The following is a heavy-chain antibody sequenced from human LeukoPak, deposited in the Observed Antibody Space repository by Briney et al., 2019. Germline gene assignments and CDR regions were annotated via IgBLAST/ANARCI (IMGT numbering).Heavy chain of an antibody. D-gene: IGHD1-1*01. CDR1: GYSFTSYW. J-gene: IGHJ6*03. CDR3: ARHSTGTYYYYYYMDV. CDR2: IYPGDSDT. V-gene: IGHV5-51*01. Sequence: GESLKISCKGSGYSFTSYWIGWVRQMPGKGLEWMGIIYPGDSDTRYSPSFQGQVTISADKSISTAYLQWSSLKASDTDMYYCARHSTGTYYYYYYMDVWGKGTTVTVSS.